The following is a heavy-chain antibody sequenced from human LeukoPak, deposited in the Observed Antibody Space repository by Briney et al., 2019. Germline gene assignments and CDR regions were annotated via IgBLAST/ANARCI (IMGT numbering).Heavy chain of an antibody. D-gene: IGHD5-12*01. V-gene: IGHV3-21*01. CDR3: ARDPVGYSGSSYYFDY. CDR2: ISSSSSYI. CDR1: RFTFSSYS. J-gene: IGHJ4*02. Sequence: GGSLRLSCAASRFTFSSYSMNWVRQAPGKGLEWVSSISSSSSYIYYADSVKGRFTISRDNAKNSLYLQMNSLRAEDTAVYYCARDPVGYSGSSYYFDYWGQGTLVTVSS.